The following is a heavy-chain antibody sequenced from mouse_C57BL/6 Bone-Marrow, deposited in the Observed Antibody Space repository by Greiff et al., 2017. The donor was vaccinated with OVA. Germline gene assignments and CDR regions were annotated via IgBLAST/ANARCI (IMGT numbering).Heavy chain of an antibody. J-gene: IGHJ3*01. Sequence: VQLQQSGAELVRPGASVKLSCTASGFNIKDDYMHWVKQRPEQGLEWIGWIDPENGDTEYASKFQGKATITADTSSNTAYLQLSSLTSEDTAVDYCTTLSLLAWFAYWGQGTLVTVSA. CDR2: IDPENGDT. D-gene: IGHD6-1*01. CDR1: GFNIKDDY. CDR3: TTLSLLAWFAY. V-gene: IGHV14-4*01.